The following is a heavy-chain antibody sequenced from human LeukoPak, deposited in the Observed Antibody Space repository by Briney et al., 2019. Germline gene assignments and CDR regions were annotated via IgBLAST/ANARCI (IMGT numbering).Heavy chain of an antibody. Sequence: GGSLRLSCAASGFTFSSYWMHWVRQAPGKGLEWVSAISGSGGSTYYADSVKGRFTISRDNSKNTLYLQMNSLRAEDTAVYYCAKASTVTTPGHAFDIWGQGTMVTVSS. CDR1: GFTFSSYW. CDR3: AKASTVTTPGHAFDI. J-gene: IGHJ3*02. D-gene: IGHD4-17*01. V-gene: IGHV3-23*01. CDR2: ISGSGGST.